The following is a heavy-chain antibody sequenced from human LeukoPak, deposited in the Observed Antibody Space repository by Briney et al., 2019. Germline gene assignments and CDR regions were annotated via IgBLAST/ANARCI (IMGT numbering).Heavy chain of an antibody. V-gene: IGHV3-30*18. Sequence: GGPLRLSCAASGFTFSSYGMHWVRQAPGKGLEWVAVISYDGSNKYYADSVKGRLTISRDNSKNTLYLQMNSLRAEDTAVYYCAKSGAAGMDVWGQGTTVTVSS. J-gene: IGHJ6*02. CDR1: GFTFSSYG. CDR2: ISYDGSNK. CDR3: AKSGAAGMDV. D-gene: IGHD6-13*01.